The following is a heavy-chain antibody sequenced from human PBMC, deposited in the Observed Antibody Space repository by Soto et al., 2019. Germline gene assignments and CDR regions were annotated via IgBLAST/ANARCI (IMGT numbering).Heavy chain of an antibody. CDR1: GGSFSGYY. CDR3: ARHRHIIIRTTVSTPYYYGMVV. D-gene: IGHD4-17*01. CDR2: INHSGST. V-gene: IGHV4-34*01. Sequence: SETLSLTCAVYGGSFSGYYWSWIRQPPGKGLEWIGEINHSGSTNYNPSLKSRVTISVDTSKNQFSLKLSSVTAADTAVYYCARHRHIIIRTTVSTPYYYGMVVWGQGTTVTVSS. J-gene: IGHJ6*02.